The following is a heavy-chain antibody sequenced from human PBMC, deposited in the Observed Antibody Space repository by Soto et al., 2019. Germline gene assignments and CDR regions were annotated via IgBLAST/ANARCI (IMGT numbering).Heavy chain of an antibody. CDR3: ARGYYYYDSSGYYFTFDY. CDR2: ISSSGSTI. D-gene: IGHD3-22*01. J-gene: IGHJ4*02. V-gene: IGHV3-48*03. CDR1: GFTFSSYE. Sequence: PGGSLRLSCAASGFTFSSYEMNWVRQAPGKGLEWVSYISSSGSTIYYADSVKGRFTISRDNPKNSLYLQMNTLRAEDTAIYYCARGYYYYDSSGYYFTFDYWSQGSLVTVSS.